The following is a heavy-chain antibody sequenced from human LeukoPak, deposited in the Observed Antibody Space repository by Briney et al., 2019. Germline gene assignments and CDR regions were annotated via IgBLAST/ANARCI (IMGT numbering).Heavy chain of an antibody. Sequence: GGSLRLSCAASGFSFSNYNMNWVRQTPGKGLEWVSAISAGGDRTYYADSVKGRFTISRDNSKNTLYLQTNSLRAEDTAVYYCAKVIGLLWFGELFVFEHYYMDVWGKGTTVTISS. V-gene: IGHV3-23*01. J-gene: IGHJ6*03. CDR2: ISAGGDRT. CDR1: GFSFSNYN. D-gene: IGHD3-10*01. CDR3: AKVIGLLWFGELFVFEHYYMDV.